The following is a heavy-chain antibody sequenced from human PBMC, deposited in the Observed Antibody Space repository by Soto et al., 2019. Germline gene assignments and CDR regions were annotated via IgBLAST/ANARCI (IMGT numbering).Heavy chain of an antibody. CDR3: TRGLFSGSYYSGGWYYFDS. Sequence: SETLSLTCTVSGGSISSGDYYWSWIRQPPGKGLEWIGFIYHSGSPFYNPSLQSRLTISLDTSKNQFSLKLTSVTAADTAVYYCTRGLFSGSYYSGGWYYFDSWGQGTMVTVSS. CDR1: GGSISSGDYY. J-gene: IGHJ4*02. D-gene: IGHD1-26*01. V-gene: IGHV4-30-4*01. CDR2: IYHSGSP.